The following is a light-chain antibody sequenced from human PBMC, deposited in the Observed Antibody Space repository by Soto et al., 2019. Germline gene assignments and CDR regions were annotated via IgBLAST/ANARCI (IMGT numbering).Light chain of an antibody. CDR3: QEYDNWPPWT. CDR1: QSLSTY. Sequence: EIVMTQSPATLSVSPGERATLSCRASQSLSTYLAWYQQKPGQAPRLLIYSVSIRATGVPARISGSGSGTDFTLTISSRQPEDVAVYYCQEYDNWPPWTFGQGTRVDIK. CDR2: SVS. V-gene: IGKV3-15*01. J-gene: IGKJ1*01.